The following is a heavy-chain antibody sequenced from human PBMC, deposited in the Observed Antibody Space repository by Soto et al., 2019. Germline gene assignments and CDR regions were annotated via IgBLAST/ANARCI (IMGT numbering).Heavy chain of an antibody. Sequence: GGSLRLSCAASGFTFSSYAMSWVRQAPGKGLEWVSAISGSGGSTYYADSVKGRFTISRDNSKNTLYLQMNSLRAEDTAVYYCAKDRAYGDYARGAFDIWGQGTMVTVSS. J-gene: IGHJ3*02. V-gene: IGHV3-23*01. CDR3: AKDRAYGDYARGAFDI. D-gene: IGHD4-17*01. CDR1: GFTFSSYA. CDR2: ISGSGGST.